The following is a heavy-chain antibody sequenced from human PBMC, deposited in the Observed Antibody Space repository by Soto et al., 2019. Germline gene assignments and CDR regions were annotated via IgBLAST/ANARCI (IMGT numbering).Heavy chain of an antibody. D-gene: IGHD5-18*01. Sequence: ASVKVSFKASGYTFTSYAMHWWRQAPGQRLEWMGWINAGNGDTKYSQKFQGRVTITRDTSASTAYMELSSLRSEDTAVYYCARVYNYGDYWGQGTLVTVSA. J-gene: IGHJ4*02. CDR1: GYTFTSYA. V-gene: IGHV1-3*01. CDR3: ARVYNYGDY. CDR2: INAGNGDT.